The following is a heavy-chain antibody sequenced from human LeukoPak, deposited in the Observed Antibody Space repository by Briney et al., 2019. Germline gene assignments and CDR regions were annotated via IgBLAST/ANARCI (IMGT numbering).Heavy chain of an antibody. CDR1: GFTFSSYS. D-gene: IGHD6-19*01. Sequence: GGSLRRSCAASGFTFSSYSMNWVRQAPGKGLEWVSSISSSSSYIYYADSVKGRFTISRDNAKNSLYLQINSLRAEATAVYYCARPYSSGLDAFAIWGQGTMVTVSS. J-gene: IGHJ3*02. V-gene: IGHV3-21*01. CDR2: ISSSSSYI. CDR3: ARPYSSGLDAFAI.